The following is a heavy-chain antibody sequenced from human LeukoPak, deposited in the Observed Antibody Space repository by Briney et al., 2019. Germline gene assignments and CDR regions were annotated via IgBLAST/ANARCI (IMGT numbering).Heavy chain of an antibody. CDR3: ARDTMLRGVFRDNWFDP. J-gene: IGHJ5*02. V-gene: IGHV1-18*04. D-gene: IGHD3-10*01. Sequence: GSVKVSCKAPGYTFTGYVMNGVRQPPGQELEGMGWINPNSGGTNYAQKLQGRVTMTTDTSTSTAYMELRSLRSDDTAVYYCARDTMLRGVFRDNWFDPWGQGALVTVSS. CDR2: INPNSGGT. CDR1: GYTFTGYV.